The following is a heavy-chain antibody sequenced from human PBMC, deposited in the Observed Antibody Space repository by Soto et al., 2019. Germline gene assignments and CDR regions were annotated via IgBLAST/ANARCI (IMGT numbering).Heavy chain of an antibody. CDR2: VSGSGGST. V-gene: IGHV3-23*01. D-gene: IGHD2-2*01. Sequence: GGSLRLSCAAPGFTFSSYAMSWVRQAPGKGLEWVSAVSGSGGSTYYADSVKGRFTISRDNSKNTLYLQMNSLRAEDTAVYYCAKLNIVVVPAPISWFDPWGLGTLVTVSS. CDR3: AKLNIVVVPAPISWFDP. CDR1: GFTFSSYA. J-gene: IGHJ5*02.